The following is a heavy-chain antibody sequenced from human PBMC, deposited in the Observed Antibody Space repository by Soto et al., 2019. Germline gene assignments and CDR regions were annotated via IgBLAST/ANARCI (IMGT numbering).Heavy chain of an antibody. Sequence: EVQLLESGGGLVQPGGSLRLSCTASRFTFSNYAMSWVRQAPGKGLEWVSAITRTDSTYYADSVKGRFTISRDNSRNTLYLQMNSLGAADAALYYCAKALVGEVGATDYWGQGTLVTVSS. CDR1: RFTFSNYA. J-gene: IGHJ4*02. D-gene: IGHD1-26*01. CDR3: AKALVGEVGATDY. CDR2: ITRTDST. V-gene: IGHV3-23*01.